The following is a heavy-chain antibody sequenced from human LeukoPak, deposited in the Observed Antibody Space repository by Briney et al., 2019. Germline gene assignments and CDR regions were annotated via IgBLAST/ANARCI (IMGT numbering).Heavy chain of an antibody. CDR1: GGSISSFY. D-gene: IGHD3-9*01. CDR2: IYNGGST. CDR3: ARTNYDILTGSPNDGFDI. V-gene: IGHV4-59*01. J-gene: IGHJ3*02. Sequence: SETLSLTCTVSGGSISSFYWSWIRQPPGKGLEWIGYIYNGGSTNYNASLKSRVTISVDTSKNQFSLRLSSVTAADTAVYYCARTNYDILTGSPNDGFDIWGQGTMVTVSS.